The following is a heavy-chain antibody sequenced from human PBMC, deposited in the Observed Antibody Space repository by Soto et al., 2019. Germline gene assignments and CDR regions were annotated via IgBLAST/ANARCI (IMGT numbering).Heavy chain of an antibody. CDR1: GGSISSGGYY. V-gene: IGHV4-31*03. D-gene: IGHD3-3*01. J-gene: IGHJ6*03. CDR2: IYYSGST. Sequence: QVQLQESGPGLVKPSQTLSLTCTVSGGSISSGGYYWSWIRQHPGKGLEWIGYIYYSGSTYYNTSLKSRVTISVDTSKIQFSLKLSSVTAAYTAVYYCARRYYDFWSGYYGLPSRVNYYMDVWGKGTTVNVSS. CDR3: ARRYYDFWSGYYGLPSRVNYYMDV.